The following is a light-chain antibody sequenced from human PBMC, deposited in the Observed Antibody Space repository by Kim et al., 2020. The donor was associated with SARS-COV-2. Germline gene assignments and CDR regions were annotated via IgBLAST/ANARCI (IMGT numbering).Light chain of an antibody. CDR1: QSKLESKGKNE. Sequence: EPEYKTWKDRQSKLESKGKNEWEWYMQKPGQATQLLNYVGYNRATGVPDRLSGSGAGTDFTLKISRVEAEDVGVYYCMQALQTPNTFGQGTKREI. CDR3: MQALQTPNT. CDR2: VGY. J-gene: IGKJ2*01. V-gene: IGKV2-28*01.